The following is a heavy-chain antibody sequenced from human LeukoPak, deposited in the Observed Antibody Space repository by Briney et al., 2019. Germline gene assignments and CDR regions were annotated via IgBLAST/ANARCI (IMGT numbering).Heavy chain of an antibody. D-gene: IGHD5-12*01. V-gene: IGHV3-20*04. Sequence: GGSLRLSCAASGFTFDDYGMSWVRQAPGKGLEWVSGINWNGGSTGYADSVKGRFTISRDNAKNSLYLQMNTLRAEDTAVYYCARESLATIGVDYWGQGTLVTVSS. CDR1: GFTFDDYG. CDR2: INWNGGST. J-gene: IGHJ4*02. CDR3: ARESLATIGVDY.